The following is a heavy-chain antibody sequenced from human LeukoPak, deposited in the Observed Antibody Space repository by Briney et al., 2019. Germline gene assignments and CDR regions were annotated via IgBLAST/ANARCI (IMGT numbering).Heavy chain of an antibody. CDR1: GYTFSGYY. Sequence: PSVKVSCKASGYTFSGYYMHWVRQAPGQGLEWMGWINPNSGGTNYAQKFQGRVTMTRDTSISTAYMELSRLRSDDTAVYYCAGTMVRGVSGDAFDIWGQGTMVTVSS. CDR2: INPNSGGT. CDR3: AGTMVRGVSGDAFDI. D-gene: IGHD3-10*01. J-gene: IGHJ3*02. V-gene: IGHV1-2*02.